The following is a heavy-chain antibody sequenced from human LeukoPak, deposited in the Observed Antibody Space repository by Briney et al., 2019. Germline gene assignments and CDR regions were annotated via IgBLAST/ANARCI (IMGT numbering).Heavy chain of an antibody. J-gene: IGHJ5*01. CDR2: ISGTGGAT. CDR1: GFSFGNYA. V-gene: IGHV3-23*01. D-gene: IGHD2-21*01. CDR3: VKDPRDTYGTNWFVS. Sequence: GGSLRLSCVASGFSFGNYAMSWVRQAPGRGLQWVSQISGTGGATWYAGFARDRFTISRDNSKKTLYLQMSGLRVEDTAMYYCVKDPRDTYGTNWFVSWGQGTLLIVSS.